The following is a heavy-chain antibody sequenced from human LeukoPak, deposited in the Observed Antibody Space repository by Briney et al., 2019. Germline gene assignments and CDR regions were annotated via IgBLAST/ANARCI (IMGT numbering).Heavy chain of an antibody. J-gene: IGHJ4*02. Sequence: PGGSLRLSCAASGFTFSGSWMTWVRQAPGRGLERVANIDPDGNTKNYLDSVKGRFTISRDNARNSLYLQLNSLRAEDTSVYYCARDPAYGALDYWGQGTLVTVSS. D-gene: IGHD4-17*01. CDR3: ARDPAYGALDY. CDR2: IDPDGNTK. V-gene: IGHV3-7*01. CDR1: GFTFSGSW.